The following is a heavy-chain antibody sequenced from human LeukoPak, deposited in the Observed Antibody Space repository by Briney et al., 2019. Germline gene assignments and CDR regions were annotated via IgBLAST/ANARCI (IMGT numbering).Heavy chain of an antibody. CDR1: GFTFSDYW. D-gene: IGHD3-22*01. Sequence: GGSLRLSCAASGFTFSDYWMHWVRQAPGKGLVWVARINSDGSGTNYADSVKGRFTISRDNAKNTLYLQMNSLRAEDTAVYYCAKSPVGDYYYDSSGYYPNWFDPWGQGTLVTVSS. V-gene: IGHV3-74*01. CDR2: INSDGSGT. CDR3: AKSPVGDYYYDSSGYYPNWFDP. J-gene: IGHJ5*02.